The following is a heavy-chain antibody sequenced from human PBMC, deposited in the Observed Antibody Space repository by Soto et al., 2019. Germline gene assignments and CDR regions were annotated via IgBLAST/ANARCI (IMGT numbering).Heavy chain of an antibody. J-gene: IGHJ5*02. Sequence: SSETLSLTCSVSGGSISYNSYYWGWIRHPPGKGRERVGGIFYTRTTYYSPSLRERVTISVPTPKNSFSLNLSSMTAAATAVYFCARLVVVAPVANAWGQGTLVTVSS. D-gene: IGHD2-2*01. CDR1: GGSISYNSYY. CDR2: IFYTRTT. CDR3: ARLVVVAPVANA. V-gene: IGHV4-39*02.